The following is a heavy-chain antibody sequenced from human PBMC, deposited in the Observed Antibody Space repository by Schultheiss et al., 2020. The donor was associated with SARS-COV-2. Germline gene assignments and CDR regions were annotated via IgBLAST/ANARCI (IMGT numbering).Heavy chain of an antibody. J-gene: IGHJ6*02. CDR2: ISGSGGST. V-gene: IGHV3-23*01. CDR1: GFTFSSYA. D-gene: IGHD5-12*01. CDR3: TRHATSSGYDYYYGMDV. Sequence: GGSLRLSCAASGFTFSSYAMSWVRQAPGKGLEWVSAISGSGGSTYYADSVKGRFTISRDNSKNTLYLQMNSLRAEDTAVYYCTRHATSSGYDYYYGMDVWGQGTTVTVSS.